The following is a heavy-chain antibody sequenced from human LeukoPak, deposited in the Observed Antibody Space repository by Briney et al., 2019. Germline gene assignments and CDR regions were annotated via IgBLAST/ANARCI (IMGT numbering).Heavy chain of an antibody. CDR2: IWFDGSNK. Sequence: HPGGSLRLSCAASGFTFSNHGMHWVRQAPGKGLEWVAVIWFDGSNKNYADSVKGRFTISRDNSKNTLYLQMNSLRVEDTAVYYCVRDFEALAGLGNYWGQGTQVTVSS. J-gene: IGHJ4*02. CDR1: GFTFSNHG. D-gene: IGHD3-9*01. CDR3: VRDFEALAGLGNY. V-gene: IGHV3-33*01.